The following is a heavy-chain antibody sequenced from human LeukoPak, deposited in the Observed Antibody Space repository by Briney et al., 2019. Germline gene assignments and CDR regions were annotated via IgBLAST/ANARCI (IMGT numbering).Heavy chain of an antibody. Sequence: GGSLRLSCAASGFTFSNAWMSWVRQAPGKGLEWVGRIKSKTDGGTTDYAAPVKGRFTISGDDSKNTLYLQMNSLKTEDTAVYYCTTEYYYGSGSYSLFDYWGQGTLVTVSS. CDR1: GFTFSNAW. CDR2: IKSKTDGGTT. D-gene: IGHD3-10*01. CDR3: TTEYYYGSGSYSLFDY. J-gene: IGHJ4*02. V-gene: IGHV3-15*01.